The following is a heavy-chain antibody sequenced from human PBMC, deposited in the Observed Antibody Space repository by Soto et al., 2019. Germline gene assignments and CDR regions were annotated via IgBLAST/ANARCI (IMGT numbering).Heavy chain of an antibody. D-gene: IGHD1-1*01. Sequence: QVHLVQSGAEVKKPGASVKVSCKCSGYTFTSYGITWVRQAPGQGLEWMGWISAHNDNTDYAQKLQGRVTVTRDTSTSPADMELRSLRSGDTAVYYCARGRYGYYWGQGALVTVSS. CDR3: ARGRYGYY. V-gene: IGHV1-18*01. CDR2: ISAHNDNT. CDR1: GYTFTSYG. J-gene: IGHJ4*02.